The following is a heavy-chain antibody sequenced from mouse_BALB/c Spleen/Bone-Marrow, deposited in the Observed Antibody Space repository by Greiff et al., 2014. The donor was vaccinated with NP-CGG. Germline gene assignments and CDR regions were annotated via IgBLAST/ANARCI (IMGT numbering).Heavy chain of an antibody. D-gene: IGHD2-4*01. CDR2: ISGDGRYT. CDR3: ARHAYYDQTEVSFVC. V-gene: IGHV5-9-2*01. J-gene: IGHJ3*01. CDR1: GFSFSNYG. Sequence: EVKLVESGGGLVKSGGSLKLSCAASGFSFSNYGMSWLRQTPEKRLEWVATISGDGRYTFYSDSVKGRFPISRDNAKNNLYLQLSGLRSEDTALYYCARHAYYDQTEVSFVCWGQGTLVTVSA.